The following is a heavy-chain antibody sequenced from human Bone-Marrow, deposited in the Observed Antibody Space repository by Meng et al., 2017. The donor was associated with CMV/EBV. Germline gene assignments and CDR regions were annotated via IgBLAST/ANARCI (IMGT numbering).Heavy chain of an antibody. Sequence: KVSCKGSGYSFTSYWIGWARQMPGKGLEWMGVIYPGDSDTRYSPSFQGQVTISADKSISTAYLQWSSLKASDTAMYFCARRASSSSGPGYWGQGTRVTVSS. V-gene: IGHV5-51*01. CDR1: GYSFTSYW. D-gene: IGHD6-6*01. CDR3: ARRASSSSGPGY. CDR2: IYPGDSDT. J-gene: IGHJ4*02.